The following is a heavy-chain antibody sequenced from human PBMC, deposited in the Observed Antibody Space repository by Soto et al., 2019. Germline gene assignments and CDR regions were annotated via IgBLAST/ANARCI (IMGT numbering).Heavy chain of an antibody. CDR1: GYTFTSYG. D-gene: IGHD6-13*01. J-gene: IGHJ6*02. CDR3: ARYESSSLPAVYYYYGMDV. CDR2: ISAYNGNT. Sequence: QVQLVQSGAEVKKPGASVKVSCKASGYTFTSYGISRVRQAPGQGLEWMGWISAYNGNTNYAQKLQGRVTMTTDTSTSTAYMELRSLRSDDTAVYYCARYESSSLPAVYYYYGMDVWGQGTTVTVSS. V-gene: IGHV1-18*01.